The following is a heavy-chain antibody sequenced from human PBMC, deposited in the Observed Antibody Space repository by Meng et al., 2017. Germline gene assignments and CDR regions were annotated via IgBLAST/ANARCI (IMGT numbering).Heavy chain of an antibody. CDR3: ARDGGNNDCDY. CDR2: IIPRSSDA. J-gene: IGHJ4*02. V-gene: IGHV1-2*06. Sequence: VKLVPFVAEVKKPGASVKLSCKASGYTFLDAYIHWVRQAPGQGLEWMGRIIPRSSDANSAQKFQGRVTLTWDTSINTAYMELSSLRSDETAIYYGARDGGNNDCDYWGQGTLVTVSS. CDR1: GYTFLDAY. D-gene: IGHD1/OR15-1a*01.